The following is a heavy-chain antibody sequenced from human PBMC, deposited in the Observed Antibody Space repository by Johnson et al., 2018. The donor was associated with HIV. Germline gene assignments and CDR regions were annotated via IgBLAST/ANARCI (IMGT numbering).Heavy chain of an antibody. V-gene: IGHV3-66*02. CDR3: AKERQLVRAFDI. J-gene: IGHJ3*02. CDR2: SWNSGST. D-gene: IGHD6-6*01. Sequence: EVQLVESGGGLVQPGGSLRLSCAASGFTVSGNYMNWVRQAPGKGLEWVSGISWNSGSTYYADSVKGRFTISRDNAKSTLYLQMNSLRPEDTAVYYCAKERQLVRAFDIWGQGTMVTVSS. CDR1: GFTVSGNY.